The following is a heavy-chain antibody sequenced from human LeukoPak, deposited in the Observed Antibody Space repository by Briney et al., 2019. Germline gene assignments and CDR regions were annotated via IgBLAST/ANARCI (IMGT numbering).Heavy chain of an antibody. Sequence: SVKLSCKASGGTFSSYAISWVRQAPGQGLEWMGGIIPIFGTANYAQKFQGRVTITADESTSTAYMELSSLRSEDTAVYYCARLRNYYGSGSYYNVDAFDIWGQGTMVTVSS. CDR3: ARLRNYYGSGSYYNVDAFDI. CDR1: GGTFSSYA. V-gene: IGHV1-69*01. D-gene: IGHD3-10*01. CDR2: IIPIFGTA. J-gene: IGHJ3*02.